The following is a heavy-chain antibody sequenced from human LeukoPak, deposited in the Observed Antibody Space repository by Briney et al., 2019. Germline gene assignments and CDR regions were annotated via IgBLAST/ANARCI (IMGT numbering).Heavy chain of an antibody. Sequence: GGSLRLSCAASGFTFSSYAMSWVRQAPGKGLEWVSAISGSGGNTYYADSVKGRFTISRDNSKNTLYLQMNSLRAEDAAVYYCAKDRAMIVVVITSFDHWGQGTLVTVSS. CDR1: GFTFSSYA. CDR3: AKDRAMIVVVITSFDH. CDR2: ISGSGGNT. D-gene: IGHD3-22*01. J-gene: IGHJ4*02. V-gene: IGHV3-23*01.